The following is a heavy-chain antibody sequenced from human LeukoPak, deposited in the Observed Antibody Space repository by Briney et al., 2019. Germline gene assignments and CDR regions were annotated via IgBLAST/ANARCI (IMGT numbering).Heavy chain of an antibody. CDR2: INWNGGSI. CDR1: GFTFDDYG. Sequence: GGSLRLSCAASGFTFDDYGMSWVRQAPGKGLEWVSGINWNGGSIGYADSVRGRFTISRDNAKNSLYLQMNSLRAEDTALYYCARYGQLVTSYYYYMDVWGKGTTVTVSS. J-gene: IGHJ6*03. CDR3: ARYGQLVTSYYYYMDV. D-gene: IGHD6-6*01. V-gene: IGHV3-20*04.